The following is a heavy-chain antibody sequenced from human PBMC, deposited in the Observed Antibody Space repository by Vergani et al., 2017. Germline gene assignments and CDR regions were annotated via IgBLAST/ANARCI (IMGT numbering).Heavy chain of an antibody. V-gene: IGHV3-30*02. CDR3: AKHFRGWGIDY. Sequence: QVQLVESGGGVVQRGGSLRLSCATSGFTLSNHDMQWIRQGPGKGLEFVAFIQVDGSNQYYADSVKGRFTLSRDFSKNTLYLQMNSLRTDDTATYYCAKHFRGWGIDYWGQGTQVIVSS. J-gene: IGHJ4*02. D-gene: IGHD3-16*01. CDR1: GFTLSNHD. CDR2: IQVDGSNQ.